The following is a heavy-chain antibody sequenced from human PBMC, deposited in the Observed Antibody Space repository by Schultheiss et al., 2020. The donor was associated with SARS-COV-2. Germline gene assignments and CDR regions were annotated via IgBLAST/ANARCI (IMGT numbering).Heavy chain of an antibody. CDR3: TRVPTATIRYYKGLDV. CDR2: INHSGST. CDR1: GGSISSSSYY. J-gene: IGHJ6*02. Sequence: SETLSLTCTVSGGSISSSSYYWGWIRQPPGKGLEWIGEINHSGSTYYNPSLKSRVTISVDTSKNQFSLKLSSVTAADTAVFYCTRVPTATIRYYKGLDVWGQGTTVTVSS. D-gene: IGHD4-17*01. V-gene: IGHV4-39*01.